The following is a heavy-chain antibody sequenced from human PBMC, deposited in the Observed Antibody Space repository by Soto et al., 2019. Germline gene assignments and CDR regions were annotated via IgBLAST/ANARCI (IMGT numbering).Heavy chain of an antibody. CDR3: ARPQGGSSSLDIYYYYYYGMDV. CDR2: LIPIFGTA. Sequence: QVQLVQSGAEVKKPGSSVKVSCKAPGGTFSSYAISWVRQAPGQGLEWMGGLIPIFGTAKYAQKFQGRVTITADESTSTGYMERSSLRSEDTAVYYCARPQGGSSSLDIYYYYYYGMDVWGQGTTVTVSS. D-gene: IGHD2-15*01. V-gene: IGHV1-69*01. CDR1: GGTFSSYA. J-gene: IGHJ6*02.